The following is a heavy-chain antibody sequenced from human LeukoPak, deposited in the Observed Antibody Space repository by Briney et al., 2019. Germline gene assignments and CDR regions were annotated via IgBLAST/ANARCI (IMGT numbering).Heavy chain of an antibody. D-gene: IGHD4-23*01. CDR1: GFTFSDYA. J-gene: IGHJ4*02. CDR2: ISYDGSNK. CDR3: AREGYGGSGYFDY. Sequence: GGSLRLSCAASGFTFSDYALHWVRQVPGKGLEWVAIISYDGSNKFYADSVKGRFTISRDNSKNTVDLQMNSLRGEGTAVYYCAREGYGGSGYFDYWGQGTLVTVSS. V-gene: IGHV3-30-3*01.